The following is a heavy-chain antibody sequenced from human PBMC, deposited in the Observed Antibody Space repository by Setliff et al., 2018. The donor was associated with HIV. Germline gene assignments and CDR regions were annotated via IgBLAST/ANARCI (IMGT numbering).Heavy chain of an antibody. J-gene: IGHJ5*02. CDR1: GGSFSGYY. Sequence: SETLSLTCAVYGGSFSGYYWSWIRQPPGKGLEWIGYISYSGSTNYNPPLESRVAMSVDTSKNQFSLKLSSVTAADTAVYYCASRGGIEGHIVVVTAANWFDPWGQGTLVTVSS. D-gene: IGHD2-21*02. V-gene: IGHV4-34*01. CDR2: ISYSGST. CDR3: ASRGGIEGHIVVVTAANWFDP.